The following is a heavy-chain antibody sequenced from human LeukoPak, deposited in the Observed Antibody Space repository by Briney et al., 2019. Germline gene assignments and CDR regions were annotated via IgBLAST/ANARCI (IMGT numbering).Heavy chain of an antibody. Sequence: PSETLSLTCTVSGGSISSYYWSWIRQPPGKGLEWIGYISYSGSTHYNPSLKSRVTISVDTSKNQFSLKLSSVTAADTAVYYCARGTLLYYYDSSGYYALWGRGTLVTVSS. V-gene: IGHV4-59*08. CDR2: ISYSGST. D-gene: IGHD3-22*01. CDR3: ARGTLLYYYDSSGYYAL. CDR1: GGSISSYY. J-gene: IGHJ2*01.